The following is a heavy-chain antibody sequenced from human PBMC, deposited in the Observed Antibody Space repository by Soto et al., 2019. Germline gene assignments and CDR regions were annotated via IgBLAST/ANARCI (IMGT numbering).Heavy chain of an antibody. Sequence: EVQVVESGGGLVQPGRSLRLSCAASGFSFDDYAMHWVRQAPGKGLEWVSGISWNSGTIGYADSVKGRFTISRDNAKNSLYLQMNSLRAEDTALYYCAKSTGGTANGMGVWGQATTVTVSS. J-gene: IGHJ6*02. D-gene: IGHD2-8*02. CDR1: GFSFDDYA. V-gene: IGHV3-9*01. CDR2: ISWNSGTI. CDR3: AKSTGGTANGMGV.